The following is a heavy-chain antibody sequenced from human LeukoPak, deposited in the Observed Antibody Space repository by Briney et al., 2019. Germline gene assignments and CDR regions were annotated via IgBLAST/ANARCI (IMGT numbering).Heavy chain of an antibody. CDR2: ISSSGSTI. J-gene: IGHJ4*02. CDR3: ARRVRSNDY. Sequence: XXPXXGXXWVSYISSSGSTIYYADSVKGRFTISRDNAKNSLYLQMNSLRAEDTAVYYCARRVRSNDYWGQGTLVTVSS. D-gene: IGHD4-17*01. V-gene: IGHV3-11*01.